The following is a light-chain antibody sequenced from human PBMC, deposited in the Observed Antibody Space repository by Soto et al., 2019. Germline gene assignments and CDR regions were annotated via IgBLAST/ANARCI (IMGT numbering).Light chain of an antibody. CDR1: QSVSSS. CDR2: KAS. J-gene: IGKJ2*01. CDR3: QQYNSYSYT. Sequence: DIQMTQSPSTLSASVGDRVTITCRASQSVSSSLAWYQQKPGKAPKLLIYKASSLESGVPSRFSGSGSGTEFTFIISSLQPDDFATYYCQQYNSYSYTFGQGTKLEIK. V-gene: IGKV1-5*03.